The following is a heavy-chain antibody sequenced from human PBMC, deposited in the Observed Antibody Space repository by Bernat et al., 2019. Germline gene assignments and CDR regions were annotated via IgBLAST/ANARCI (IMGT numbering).Heavy chain of an antibody. V-gene: IGHV4-59*08. Sequence: QVQLQESGPGLVKPSETLSLTCTVSGASISTFYWGWIRQPPGKGLEWIGYIHYTGSTNSNPSLGSRVTMSLDTSKSHFSLQLSSVTAADTAVYYCARPKRDSWNGGTYDLWGQETMVTVAS. CDR1: GASISTFY. D-gene: IGHD1-1*01. CDR2: IHYTGST. J-gene: IGHJ3*01. CDR3: ARPKRDSWNGGTYDL.